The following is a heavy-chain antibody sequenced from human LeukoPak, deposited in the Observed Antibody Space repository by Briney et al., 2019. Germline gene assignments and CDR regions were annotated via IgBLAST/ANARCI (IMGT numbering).Heavy chain of an antibody. CDR3: ARDRGVRDNYSYYYYMDV. Sequence: SQTLSLTCTVSGGSIASGTYYWSWIRQPAGKGLEWIGRIYASGSANYNPSLKSRVTISVDTSKNQFFLKLNSVTAADTALYYCARDRGVRDNYSYYYYMDVWGKGTTVTVSS. V-gene: IGHV4-61*02. CDR2: IYASGSA. D-gene: IGHD3-10*01. J-gene: IGHJ6*03. CDR1: GGSIASGTYY.